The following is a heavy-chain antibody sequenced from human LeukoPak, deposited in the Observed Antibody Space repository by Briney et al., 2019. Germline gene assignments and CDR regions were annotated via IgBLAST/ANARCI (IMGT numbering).Heavy chain of an antibody. V-gene: IGHV4-34*01. CDR3: ARGRMVYCRSSSCRPWLDS. J-gene: IGHJ5*01. CDR2: INHSGST. D-gene: IGHD2-2*01. CDR1: GGSFSGYY. Sequence: PSETLSLTCAVYGGSFSGYYWSWIRQPPGKGLEWIGEINHSGSTNYNPSLKSRVTISVDTYKNQFSLKLSSLMAADTTVYYWARGRMVYCRSSSCRPWLDSWGQGTLVTVSS.